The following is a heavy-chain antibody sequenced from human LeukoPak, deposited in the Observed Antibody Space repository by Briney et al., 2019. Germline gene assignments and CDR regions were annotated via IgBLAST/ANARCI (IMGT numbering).Heavy chain of an antibody. J-gene: IGHJ4*02. Sequence: SETLSLTCTVSGDSISSSGYYGGWIRQPPGKGLEWIASIYHDGTTYYNPSLTSRVTISVDPSRNQFSLRLSSVPATDTAVYYCEGHGTYYDSSGPIGLWGQGTLVTVSS. CDR2: IYHDGTT. D-gene: IGHD3-22*01. CDR1: GDSISSSGYY. CDR3: EGHGTYYDSSGPIGL. V-gene: IGHV4-39*01.